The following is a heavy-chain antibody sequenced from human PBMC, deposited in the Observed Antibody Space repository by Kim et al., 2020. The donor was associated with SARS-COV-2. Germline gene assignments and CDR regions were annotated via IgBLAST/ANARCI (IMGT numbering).Heavy chain of an antibody. Sequence: GGSLRLSCAASGFTFSTYSMNWVRQAPGKGLEWVSSISSSSTYIYYADSVKGRFTISRDNAKNSLYLQMNSLRAEDTAVYYCARDRGDGYPTIVGYFDYWGQGTLVTVSS. D-gene: IGHD3-10*01. CDR1: GFTFSTYS. V-gene: IGHV3-21*01. CDR2: ISSSSTYI. J-gene: IGHJ4*02. CDR3: ARDRGDGYPTIVGYFDY.